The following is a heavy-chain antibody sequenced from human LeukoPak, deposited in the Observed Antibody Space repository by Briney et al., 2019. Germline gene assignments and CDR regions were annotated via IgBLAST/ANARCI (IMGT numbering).Heavy chain of an antibody. V-gene: IGHV3-30-3*01. CDR3: ARDPLYDFWSGIPGTHFDY. CDR1: GFTFSSYA. J-gene: IGHJ4*02. CDR2: ISYDGSNK. Sequence: GRSLRLSCAASGFTFSSYAMHWVRQAPGKGLEWVAVISYDGSNKYYADSVKGRFTISRDNSKNTLYLQMNSLRAEDTAVYYCARDPLYDFWSGIPGTHFDYWGQGTLVTVSS. D-gene: IGHD3-3*01.